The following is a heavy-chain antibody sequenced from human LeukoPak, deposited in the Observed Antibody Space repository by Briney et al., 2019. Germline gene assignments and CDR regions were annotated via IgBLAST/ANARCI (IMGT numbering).Heavy chain of an antibody. V-gene: IGHV1-24*01. CDR1: GYILNELS. Sequence: ASVKVSCKVSGYILNELSMFWVRQAPGEGLEWMGGLDPEHDETVFAQRFQGRVTMTEDTSTDTAYMELNSLKSEDTAVYYCAGRRYSYDNIGFYYNFDYWGQGTLVTVSS. CDR2: LDPEHDET. CDR3: AGRRYSYDNIGFYYNFDY. D-gene: IGHD3-22*01. J-gene: IGHJ4*02.